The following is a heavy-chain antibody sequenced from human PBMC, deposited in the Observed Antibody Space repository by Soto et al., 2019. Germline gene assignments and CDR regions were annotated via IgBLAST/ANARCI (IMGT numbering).Heavy chain of an antibody. J-gene: IGHJ6*03. Sequence: ASVKVSCKASGYTFTSYGISWVRQAPGQGLEWMGWISAYNGNTNYAQKLQGRVTMTTDTSTSTAYMELRSLRSDDTAVYYCASSPADYGDYGRYYYYMDVWGKGTTVTVSS. CDR1: GYTFTSYG. V-gene: IGHV1-18*01. CDR2: ISAYNGNT. D-gene: IGHD4-17*01. CDR3: ASSPADYGDYGRYYYYMDV.